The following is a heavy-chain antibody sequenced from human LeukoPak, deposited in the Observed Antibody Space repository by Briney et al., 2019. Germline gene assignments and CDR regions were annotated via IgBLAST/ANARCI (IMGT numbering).Heavy chain of an antibody. CDR1: GFTFSNYG. CDR3: AKGFNWNEQKP. D-gene: IGHD1-20*01. V-gene: IGHV3-30*18. Sequence: PGGSLRLSCAASGFTFSNYGMHWVRQAPGKGLEWVAVIPYDGSNTYYADSVKGRFTISRDNSKNTLYLQMNSLRAEDTAVYYCAKGFNWNEQKPWGQGTLVTVSS. J-gene: IGHJ5*02. CDR2: IPYDGSNT.